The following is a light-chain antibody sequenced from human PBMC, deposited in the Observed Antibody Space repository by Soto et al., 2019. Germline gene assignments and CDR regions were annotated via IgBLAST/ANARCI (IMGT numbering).Light chain of an antibody. Sequence: DIQMTQSPSSLSASVGDRVTITCRASQSISSYLNWYQQKPGKAPKLLIYAASSLQSGVPSRFSGSGSGTDFTLTISSLQDEAFATYYCQPSYSSPPTFGQGTKLEI. CDR3: QPSYSSPPT. J-gene: IGKJ2*01. V-gene: IGKV1-39*01. CDR2: AAS. CDR1: QSISSY.